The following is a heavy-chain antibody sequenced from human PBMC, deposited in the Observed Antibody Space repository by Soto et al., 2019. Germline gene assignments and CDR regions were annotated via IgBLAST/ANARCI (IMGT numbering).Heavy chain of an antibody. Sequence: SETLSLTCTVSGGSISSYYWSWIRQPPGKGLEWIGYIYYSGITNYNPSLKSRVTISVDTSKNQFSLKLSSVTAADTAVYYCARVHDILTQNWFDPWGQGTLVTVSS. CDR3: ARVHDILTQNWFDP. V-gene: IGHV4-59*12. J-gene: IGHJ5*02. D-gene: IGHD3-9*01. CDR1: GGSISSYY. CDR2: IYYSGIT.